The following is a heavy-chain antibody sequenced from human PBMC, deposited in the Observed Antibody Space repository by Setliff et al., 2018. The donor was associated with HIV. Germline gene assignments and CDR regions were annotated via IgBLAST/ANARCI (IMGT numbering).Heavy chain of an antibody. CDR2: ISTFDRSI. CDR1: GYTFTNYG. V-gene: IGHV1-18*01. D-gene: IGHD1-1*01. Sequence: ASVKVSCKASGYTFTNYGVSWVRQAPGQGLEWMGWISTFDRSINYDDKFEGRITITADESTSTAYMELSSLRSEDTAIFYCAREVTHMATTYFDSWGQGTLVTVS. J-gene: IGHJ4*02. CDR3: AREVTHMATTYFDS.